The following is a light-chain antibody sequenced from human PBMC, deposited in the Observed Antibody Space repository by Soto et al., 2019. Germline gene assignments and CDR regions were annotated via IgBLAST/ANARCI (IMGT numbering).Light chain of an antibody. J-gene: IGKJ3*01. Sequence: EIVLTQFPATLSLSPGERATLSCRASQSVSSFLAWYQQKSGQTPRLLIYDASNRATGIPARFSGSGSGTDFTLTISSLEPEDFAVYYCQHRSNWLGTFGPGTKVDIK. V-gene: IGKV3-11*01. CDR2: DAS. CDR1: QSVSSF. CDR3: QHRSNWLGT.